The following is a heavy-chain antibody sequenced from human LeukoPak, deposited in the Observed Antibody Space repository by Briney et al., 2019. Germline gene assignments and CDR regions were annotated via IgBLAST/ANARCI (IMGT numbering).Heavy chain of an antibody. CDR2: ISGSGGST. V-gene: IGHV3-23*01. Sequence: GGSLRLSCAASGFTFSSYAMSWVRQAPGKGLEWVSAISGSGGSTYYADSVKGRFTISRDNSKNTLYLQMGSLRAEDTAVYYCAKSIAAAGNNWFDPWGQGTLVTVSS. CDR1: GFTFSSYA. CDR3: AKSIAAAGNNWFDP. J-gene: IGHJ5*02. D-gene: IGHD6-13*01.